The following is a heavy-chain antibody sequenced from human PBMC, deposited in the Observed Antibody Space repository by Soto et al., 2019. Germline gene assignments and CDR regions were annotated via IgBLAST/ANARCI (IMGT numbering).Heavy chain of an antibody. CDR3: VIADDGGNHFDY. CDR2: INPKSGGT. D-gene: IGHD4-17*01. J-gene: IGHJ4*02. Sequence: QVQLVQSGAEVKKPGASVKVSCKASGYTFTAYYVHWVRQAPGQGLQWMGRINPKSGGTNYARNFQGWVTMTRDTSLSTAYMELSRLTYEDTAVYYCVIADDGGNHFDYWGQGTLVPASS. V-gene: IGHV1-2*04. CDR1: GYTFTAYY.